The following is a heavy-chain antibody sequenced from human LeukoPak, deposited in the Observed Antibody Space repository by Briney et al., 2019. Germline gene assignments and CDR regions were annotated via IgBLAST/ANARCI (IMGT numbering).Heavy chain of an antibody. J-gene: IGHJ4*02. V-gene: IGHV4-34*01. Sequence: TTSETLSLTCAVYGGSFSCYYWSWLRQPPGKGLEWIGEINHSGSTNYNPSLKSRVTISVDTSKNQFSLKLSSMTAADTAVYYCARALSSGYYSLNYWGQGTLVTVSS. CDR1: GGSFSCYY. CDR2: INHSGST. CDR3: ARALSSGYYSLNY. D-gene: IGHD3-22*01.